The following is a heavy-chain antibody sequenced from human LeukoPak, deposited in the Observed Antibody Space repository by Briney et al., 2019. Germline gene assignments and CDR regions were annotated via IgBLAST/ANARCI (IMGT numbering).Heavy chain of an antibody. CDR1: GYIFTRYY. D-gene: IGHD3-22*01. CDR3: ARASDYCYDSSGHFDY. V-gene: IGHV1-46*01. J-gene: IGHJ4*02. CDR2: INPSGGST. Sequence: ASVKVSCKASGYIFTRYYMHWVRQAPGQGLEWMGIINPSGGSTSYAQKFQGRVTMTRDTSTSTVYMELSSLRSEETAVYYCARASDYCYDSSGHFDYWGQGTLVTVSS.